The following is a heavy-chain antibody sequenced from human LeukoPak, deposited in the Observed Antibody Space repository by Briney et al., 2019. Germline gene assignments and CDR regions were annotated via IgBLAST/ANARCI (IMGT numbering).Heavy chain of an antibody. V-gene: IGHV3-9*01. J-gene: IGHJ6*02. Sequence: PGRSLRLSCAASGFAFDDFAMHWVRQAPGKGLEWVSGISWNSGSIGYADSVKGRFTISRDNAKNSLYLQMNSLRAEDTALYYCAKVGIGDGAYYYYGMDVWGQGTTVTVSS. CDR2: ISWNSGSI. CDR1: GFAFDDFA. CDR3: AKVGIGDGAYYYYGMDV. D-gene: IGHD1-1*01.